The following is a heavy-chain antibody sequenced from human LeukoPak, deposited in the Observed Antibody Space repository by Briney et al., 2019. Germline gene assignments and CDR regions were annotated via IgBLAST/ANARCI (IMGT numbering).Heavy chain of an antibody. D-gene: IGHD3-16*02. J-gene: IGHJ4*02. V-gene: IGHV4-39*01. CDR1: CGFISSSSYY. CDR3: ARHVIMITFGGVIVPEMGYFDY. Sequence: SETLSLTCTVSCGFISSSSYYWGWIRQPPGKGLEWIGSIYYSGSTYYNPSLKSRVTISVDTSNNQFSLKLRSVTAADTAVYYCARHVIMITFGGVIVPEMGYFDYWGQGTLVTVSS. CDR2: IYYSGST.